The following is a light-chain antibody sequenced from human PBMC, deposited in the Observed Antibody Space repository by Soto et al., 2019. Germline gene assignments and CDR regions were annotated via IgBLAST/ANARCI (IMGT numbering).Light chain of an antibody. CDR2: AAS. V-gene: IGKV1D-8*03. CDR1: QGISSY. J-gene: IGKJ1*01. CDR3: QKYRT. Sequence: VIWLPQYTYLLSASTGDRCTIRCRMSQGISSYLAWYQQKPGKAPELLIYAASTLQSGVPSRFSGSGSGTDFTLTISRLEPEDFAVYDCQKYRTFGQGTKVDIK.